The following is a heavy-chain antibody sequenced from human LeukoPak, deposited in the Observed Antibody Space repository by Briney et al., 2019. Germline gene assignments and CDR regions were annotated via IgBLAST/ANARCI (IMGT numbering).Heavy chain of an antibody. CDR2: ISWNSGSI. V-gene: IGHV3-9*01. CDR1: GFTFDDYA. CDR3: AKDRWAVVTGGYFDY. J-gene: IGHJ4*02. D-gene: IGHD2-21*02. Sequence: PGGSLRLSCAASGFTFDDYAMHWVRQAPGKGLEWVSGISWNSGSIGYADSVKGRFTISRDNAKNSLYLQMNSLRAEDTALYYCAKDRWAVVTGGYFDYWGQGTLVTVSS.